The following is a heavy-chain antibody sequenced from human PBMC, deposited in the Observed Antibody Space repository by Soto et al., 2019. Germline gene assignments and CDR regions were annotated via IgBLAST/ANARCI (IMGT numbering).Heavy chain of an antibody. V-gene: IGHV3-30*04. CDR3: ARDLYFGAGDAIDI. Sequence: QVQLVESGGGVVQPGTSLRLSCAASGFTFSGFLMHWVRQAPGKGLESVALITYDGRSDYYAESVKGRFSISRDNSKNPLYLQMNSLRADDTAVYYCARDLYFGAGDAIDIWGQGTMVTVSS. J-gene: IGHJ3*02. CDR2: ITYDGRSD. D-gene: IGHD3-10*01. CDR1: GFTFSGFL.